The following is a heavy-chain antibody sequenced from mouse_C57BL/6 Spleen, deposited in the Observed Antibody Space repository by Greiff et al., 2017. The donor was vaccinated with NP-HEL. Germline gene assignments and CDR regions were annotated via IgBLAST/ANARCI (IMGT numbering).Heavy chain of an antibody. CDR3: AREGRVLGYFDD. CDR1: GYAFTNYL. D-gene: IGHD3-3*01. CDR2: INPGSGGT. Sequence: VQLQQSGPELVKPGASVKVSCKASGYAFTNYLIEWVKQRPGQGLEWIGVINPGSGGTNYNEKFKGKATLTADKSSSTAYMQLSSLTSEDSAVYFCAREGRVLGYFDDWGQGTTLTVSS. V-gene: IGHV1-54*01. J-gene: IGHJ2*01.